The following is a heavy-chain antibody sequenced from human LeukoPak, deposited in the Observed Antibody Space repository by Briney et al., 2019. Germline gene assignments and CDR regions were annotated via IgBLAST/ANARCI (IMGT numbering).Heavy chain of an antibody. J-gene: IGHJ4*02. D-gene: IGHD2-21*02. Sequence: GGSLRLSCAASGFTFSSYSMNWVRQAPGKGLEWVSYISSSSTIYYADSVKGRFTISRDNAKNSLYLQMNSLRAEDTAVYYCARERGVTERRFDYWGQGTLVTVSS. CDR1: GFTFSSYS. CDR3: ARERGVTERRFDY. V-gene: IGHV3-48*01. CDR2: ISSSSTI.